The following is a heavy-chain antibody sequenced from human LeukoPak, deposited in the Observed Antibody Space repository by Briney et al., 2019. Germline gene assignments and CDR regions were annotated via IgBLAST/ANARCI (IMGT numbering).Heavy chain of an antibody. V-gene: IGHV4-39*01. Sequence: SETLSLTCTVSGGSISSSSYSWGWIRQPPGKGLEWIGSIYYSGSTYYNPSLKSRVTISVDTSKNQFSLKLSSVTAADTAVYYSARHRHGYGDNPWGQGTLVTVSS. CDR3: ARHRHGYGDNP. D-gene: IGHD4-17*01. J-gene: IGHJ5*02. CDR1: GGSISSSSYS. CDR2: IYYSGST.